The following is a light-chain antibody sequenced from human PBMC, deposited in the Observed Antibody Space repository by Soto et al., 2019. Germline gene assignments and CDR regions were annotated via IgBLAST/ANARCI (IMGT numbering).Light chain of an antibody. CDR2: TTN. Sequence: SVLTQPPSASGTPGQRATISCCGSNSNIGSDIVNCYQLLPGAAPEVLINTTNQRPSGVPERFSGSKSGTSASLAISGLQSEDQANSSCATWDGGLSGPFVFGPGTKVTVL. CDR1: NSNIGSDI. V-gene: IGLV1-44*01. J-gene: IGLJ1*01. CDR3: ATWDGGLSGPFV.